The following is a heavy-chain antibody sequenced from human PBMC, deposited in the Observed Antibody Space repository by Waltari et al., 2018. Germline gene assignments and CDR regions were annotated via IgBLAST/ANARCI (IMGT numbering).Heavy chain of an antibody. CDR3: ARHEDIVVVVASNGGFDP. CDR2: INHSGST. Sequence: PPGKGLEWIGEINHSGSTNYNPSLKSRVTISVDTSKNQFSLKLSSVTAADTAVYYCARHEDIVVVVASNGGFDPWGQGTLVTVSS. V-gene: IGHV4-34*01. J-gene: IGHJ5*02. D-gene: IGHD2-15*01.